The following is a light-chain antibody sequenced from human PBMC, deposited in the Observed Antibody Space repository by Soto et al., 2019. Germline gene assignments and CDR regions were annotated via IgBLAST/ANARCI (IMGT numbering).Light chain of an antibody. V-gene: IGKV3-20*01. J-gene: IGKJ1*01. CDR1: QSVSSTY. Sequence: EIVLTQSPGTLSLSPGESATLSCRASQSVSSTYLAWYQQKPGQAPRLLIYGTSTMATGIPDRFSGSGSGTDFTLTISRLEPEDFAMYYCQQYGSSFGQGTKVEIK. CDR2: GTS. CDR3: QQYGSS.